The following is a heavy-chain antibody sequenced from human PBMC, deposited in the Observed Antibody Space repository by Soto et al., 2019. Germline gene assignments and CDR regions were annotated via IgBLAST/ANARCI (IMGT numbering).Heavy chain of an antibody. Sequence: EVQLLESGGGLVQPGGSLRLSCAASGFTFSSHALSWVRQAPGKGLEWVSGLSGSGVSAYYADSVKGRFTISRDNTKNTLFLQMNSLRAEDTAVYYCARGGPVTTVTHFDHWGQGTLVTVSS. J-gene: IGHJ4*02. CDR2: LSGSGVSA. CDR1: GFTFSSHA. CDR3: ARGGPVTTVTHFDH. D-gene: IGHD4-17*01. V-gene: IGHV3-23*01.